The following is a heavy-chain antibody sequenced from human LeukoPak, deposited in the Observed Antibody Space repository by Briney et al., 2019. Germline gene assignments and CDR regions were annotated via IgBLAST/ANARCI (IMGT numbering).Heavy chain of an antibody. J-gene: IGHJ4*02. D-gene: IGHD3-22*01. CDR1: GYTLTELS. V-gene: IGHV1-24*01. CDR2: FDPEDGET. CDR3: ATDLIEGSGYYFDY. Sequence: EASVKVSCKVSGYTLTELSMHWVRQAPGKGLEWMGGFDPEDGETIYAQKFQGRVTMTEDTSTDTAYMELSSLRSEDTAVYYCATDLIEGSGYYFDYWGQGTLATVSS.